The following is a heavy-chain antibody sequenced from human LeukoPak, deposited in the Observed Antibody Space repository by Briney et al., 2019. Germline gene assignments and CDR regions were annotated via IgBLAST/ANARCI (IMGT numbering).Heavy chain of an antibody. J-gene: IGHJ4*02. CDR3: AILPVLLWFGGPYYFDY. CDR2: IYHSGST. V-gene: IGHV4-38-2*01. CDR1: GYSISSGYY. Sequence: PSETLSLTCAVSGYSISSGYYWGWIRQPPGKGLEWIGSIYHSGSTYYNPSLKSRVTISVDTSKNQFSLKLSSVTAADTAVYYCAILPVLLWFGGPYYFDYWGQGTLVTVSS. D-gene: IGHD3-10*01.